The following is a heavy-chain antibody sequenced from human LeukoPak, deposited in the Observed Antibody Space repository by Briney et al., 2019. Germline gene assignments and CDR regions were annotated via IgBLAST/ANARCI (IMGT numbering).Heavy chain of an antibody. J-gene: IGHJ4*02. CDR2: ISGRGTST. Sequence: GGSLRLSCAASGFTFSDNGMSWVRQAPGKGLEWVSGISGRGTSTSYADSVKGRFTISRDNAKNTLYLQMNGLRADGTAVYYCAKWRRGTGSLDYWGQGTLVTVSS. V-gene: IGHV3-23*01. CDR1: GFTFSDNG. D-gene: IGHD3-10*01. CDR3: AKWRRGTGSLDY.